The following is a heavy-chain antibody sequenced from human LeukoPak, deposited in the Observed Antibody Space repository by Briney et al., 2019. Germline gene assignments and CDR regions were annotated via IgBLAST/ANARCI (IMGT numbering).Heavy chain of an antibody. CDR1: GGSIDSYY. Sequence: PSETLSLTCTVSGGSIDSYYWSWIRQPPGKGLEWIGYIYYAGSTEYHPSLKSRVTISLDTSKNQFSLKLTSVTAADTAVYYCARVYQSAEYYFDYWGQGNLVSVSS. D-gene: IGHD2-2*01. J-gene: IGHJ4*02. CDR3: ARVYQSAEYYFDY. CDR2: IYYAGST. V-gene: IGHV4-59*01.